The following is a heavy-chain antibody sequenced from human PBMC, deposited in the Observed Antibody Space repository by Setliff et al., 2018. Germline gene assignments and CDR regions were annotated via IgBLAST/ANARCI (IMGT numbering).Heavy chain of an antibody. CDR2: IYHSGST. CDR1: GYSISSGYY. Sequence: PSETVSLTCAVSGYSISSGYYWGWIRQPPGKGLEWIGSIYHSGSTYYNPSLKSRVTISVDTSKNQFSLKLTSVTAADTAVYYCARHVFGSSSRFYNWFDPWGHGTLVTVSS. V-gene: IGHV4-38-2*01. CDR3: ARHVFGSSSRFYNWFDP. J-gene: IGHJ5*02. D-gene: IGHD6-6*01.